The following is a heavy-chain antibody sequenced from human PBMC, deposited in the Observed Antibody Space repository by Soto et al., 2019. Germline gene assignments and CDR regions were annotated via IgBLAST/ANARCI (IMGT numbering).Heavy chain of an antibody. CDR2: IYYSGST. Sequence: LSLTCTVSGGSISSSRYYWGWIRQPTGKGLEWIGSIYYSGSTYYNPSLKSRVTISVDTSKNQFSLKLSSVTAADTAVYYCARHRGDVWGKGTTVTVFS. V-gene: IGHV4-39*01. J-gene: IGHJ6*04. CDR1: GGSISSSRYY. CDR3: ARHRGDV.